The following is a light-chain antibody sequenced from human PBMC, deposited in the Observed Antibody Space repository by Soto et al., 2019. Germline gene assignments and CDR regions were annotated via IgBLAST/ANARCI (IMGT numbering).Light chain of an antibody. CDR3: AAWDDSLNGVV. V-gene: IGLV1-36*01. CDR1: SSNIGNNA. CDR2: YDD. Sequence: QSVLTQPPSVSEAPRQRVTISCSGSSSNIGNNAVNWYQQLPGKAPKLLIYYDDLLPSGVSDRFSGSKSGTSASLATSGLQSEDAADYYCAAWDDSLNGVVFGGGTKLTVL. J-gene: IGLJ2*01.